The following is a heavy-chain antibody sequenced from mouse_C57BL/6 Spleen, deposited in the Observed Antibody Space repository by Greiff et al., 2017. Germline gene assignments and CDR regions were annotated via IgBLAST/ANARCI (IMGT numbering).Heavy chain of an antibody. CDR1: GYTFTSYW. CDR3: ARPRYYGSSLYWYFDV. J-gene: IGHJ1*03. CDR2: INPSNGGT. Sequence: QVQLQQPGTELVKPGASVKLSCKASGYTFTSYWMHWVKQRPGQGLEWIGNINPSNGGTNYNEKFKSKATLTVDKSSSTAYMQLSSLTSEDSAVYYCARPRYYGSSLYWYFDVWGTGTTVTVSS. V-gene: IGHV1-53*01. D-gene: IGHD1-1*01.